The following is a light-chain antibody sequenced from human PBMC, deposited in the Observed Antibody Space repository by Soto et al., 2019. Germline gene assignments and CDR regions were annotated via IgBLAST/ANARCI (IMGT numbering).Light chain of an antibody. CDR2: DAS. CDR1: QSIRSR. CDR3: QQYHSYWT. J-gene: IGKJ1*01. V-gene: IGKV1-5*01. Sequence: DFQITQSPSTLSASVGDRVTLTCRASQSIRSRLAWFQQKPGKAPKLLIYDASSLESGVPQRFSGSGSGTEFTLTISSLQTDDFSTYYCQQYHSYWTFGQGPR.